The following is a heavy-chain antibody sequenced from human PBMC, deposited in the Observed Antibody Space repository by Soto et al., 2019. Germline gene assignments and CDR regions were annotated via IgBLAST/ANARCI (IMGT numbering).Heavy chain of an antibody. Sequence: GGSLRLSCVASGFAFNDSTIHWVRQASGKGLEWLGRMRGRRNNYAAAYGASVKGRITMSRDDSQDTAYLQINSLRTEDTAVYYCAKDEQGGPGYAPGDAFDIWGQGTMVTVSS. CDR3: AKDEQGGPGYAPGDAFDI. CDR2: MRGRRNNYAA. V-gene: IGHV3-73*01. D-gene: IGHD3-16*01. CDR1: GFAFNDST. J-gene: IGHJ3*02.